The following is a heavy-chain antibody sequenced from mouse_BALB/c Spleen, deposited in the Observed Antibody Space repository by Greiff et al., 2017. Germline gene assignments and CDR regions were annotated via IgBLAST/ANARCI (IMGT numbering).Heavy chain of an antibody. D-gene: IGHD2-3*01. CDR1: GFTFSSYT. CDR2: ISSGGSYT. Sequence: EVQGVESGGGLVKPGGSLKLSCAASGFTFSSYTMSWVRQTPEMRLEWVATISSGGSYTYYPDSVKGRFTISRDNAKNTLYLQMSSLKSEDTAMYYCTRDYDGYYHYFDYWGQGTTLTVSS. J-gene: IGHJ2*01. CDR3: TRDYDGYYHYFDY. V-gene: IGHV5-6-4*01.